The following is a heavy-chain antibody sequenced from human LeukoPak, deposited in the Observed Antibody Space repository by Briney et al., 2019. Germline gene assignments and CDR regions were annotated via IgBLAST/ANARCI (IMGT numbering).Heavy chain of an antibody. CDR2: IYSAGST. Sequence: PGGSLRLSCAASGFSVSDKYMNWVRQAPGKGLEWVSVIYSAGSTYYADSVNGRFTISRDNSENTLYLQMNSLRVEDTAVYYCARRTGSAIDYWGQGTLVSVSS. D-gene: IGHD1-26*01. J-gene: IGHJ4*02. CDR3: ARRTGSAIDY. CDR1: GFSVSDKY. V-gene: IGHV3-66*01.